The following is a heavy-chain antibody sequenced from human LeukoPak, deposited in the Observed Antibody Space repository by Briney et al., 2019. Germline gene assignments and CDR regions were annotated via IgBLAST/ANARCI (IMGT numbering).Heavy chain of an antibody. D-gene: IGHD4-17*01. J-gene: IGHJ4*02. V-gene: IGHV3-23*01. CDR1: GFTFGIYA. Sequence: GGSLRLSCAASGFTFGIYAMSWVRQAPGQGLDWVSAISARDGSTYYADSVKGRFTISRDNSKNTLYLQMNSLRAEDTAVYYCAKLLNDYGDYYFDYWAREPWSPSPQ. CDR3: AKLLNDYGDYYFDY. CDR2: ISARDGST.